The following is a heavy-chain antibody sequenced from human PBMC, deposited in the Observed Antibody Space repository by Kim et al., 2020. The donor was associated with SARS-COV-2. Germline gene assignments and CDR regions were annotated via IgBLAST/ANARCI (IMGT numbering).Heavy chain of an antibody. J-gene: IGHJ3*02. CDR2: IKQDGNQK. V-gene: IGHV3-7*01. CDR1: GFTFSSYW. Sequence: GVSLRRSCAASGFTFSSYWMTWVRQAPGKGLEWVANIKQDGNQKYYVDSVKGRFTISRDNAKNSLYLQMNSLRAEDTAVYYCARDGDLYSSGKDAFDIWGQGTMVTVSS. D-gene: IGHD6-19*01. CDR3: ARDGDLYSSGKDAFDI.